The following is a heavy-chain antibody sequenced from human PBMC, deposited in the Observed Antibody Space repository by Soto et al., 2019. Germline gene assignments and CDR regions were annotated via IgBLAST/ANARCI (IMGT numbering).Heavy chain of an antibody. J-gene: IGHJ4*02. V-gene: IGHV3-30-3*01. CDR1: AFTFRSYA. D-gene: IGHD3-22*01. Sequence: QVQLVESGGGVVQPGRSLRLSCAASAFTFRSYAMHWFRQAPGRGLEWVAVISYDGTYKYYADSVKGRFTISRDNSKNSLYLQMSSLRPEDTAVYYCARDAIYDGSGYYGSYFDYWGQGSLVTVSS. CDR3: ARDAIYDGSGYYGSYFDY. CDR2: ISYDGTYK.